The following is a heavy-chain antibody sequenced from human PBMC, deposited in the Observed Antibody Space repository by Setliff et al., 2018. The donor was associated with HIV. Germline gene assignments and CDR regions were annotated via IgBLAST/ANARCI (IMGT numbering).Heavy chain of an antibody. D-gene: IGHD3-10*01. J-gene: IGHJ6*02. CDR3: ARGWVRGPIISPGTYFSYGLDV. Sequence: SETLSLTCAVYGGSFSGYYWNWIRQSPGKGLEWIGEINHSGSTNYNPSLRSRVTISVDTSKNQFSLKLTSMTAADTAVYYCARGWVRGPIISPGTYFSYGLDVWGQGTPVTVSS. V-gene: IGHV4-34*01. CDR2: INHSGST. CDR1: GGSFSGYY.